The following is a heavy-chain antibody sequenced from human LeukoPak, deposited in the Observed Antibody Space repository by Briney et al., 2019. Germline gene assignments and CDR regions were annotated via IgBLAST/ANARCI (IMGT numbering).Heavy chain of an antibody. J-gene: IGHJ4*02. CDR1: SGSISSSSYY. CDR3: ARDLYSGSYHFDY. CDR2: IFTSGST. V-gene: IGHV4-61*02. D-gene: IGHD1-26*01. Sequence: PSETLSLTCTVSSGSISSSSYYWSWIRQPAGKGLEWIGRIFTSGSTNYNPSLKSRVTMSVDTSKNQFSLKLSSVTAADTALYYCARDLYSGSYHFDYWGQGTLVTVSS.